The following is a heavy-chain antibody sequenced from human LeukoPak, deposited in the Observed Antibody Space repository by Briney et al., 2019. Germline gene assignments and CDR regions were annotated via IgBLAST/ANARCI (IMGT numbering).Heavy chain of an antibody. CDR2: FYYSGST. D-gene: IGHD2-8*02. Sequence: SETLSLTCTVSGGSISSYYYSWIRQPPGKGLEWIGYFYYSGSTNYNPSLKSRVTISVGTSKNQFSLKLSSVTAADTAVYYCARGRVPLVWGQGTLVTASS. CDR1: GGSISSYY. CDR3: ARGRVPLV. V-gene: IGHV4-59*01. J-gene: IGHJ4*02.